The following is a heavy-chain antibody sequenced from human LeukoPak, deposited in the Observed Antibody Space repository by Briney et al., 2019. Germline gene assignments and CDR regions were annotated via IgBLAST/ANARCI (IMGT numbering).Heavy chain of an antibody. D-gene: IGHD6-19*01. J-gene: IGHJ4*02. Sequence: PGGSLRLSCAASGFTFSSYSMNWVRQAPGKGLEWVSYISSSSSTIYYADSVKGRFTISRDNAKNSLYLQMNSLRAEDTAVYYCARVLVGEWLGLDYWGQGTLVTVSS. CDR1: GFTFSSYS. CDR2: ISSSSSTI. CDR3: ARVLVGEWLGLDY. V-gene: IGHV3-48*04.